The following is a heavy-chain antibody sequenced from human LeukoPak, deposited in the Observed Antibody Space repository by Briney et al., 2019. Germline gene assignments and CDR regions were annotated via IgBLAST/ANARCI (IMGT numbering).Heavy chain of an antibody. CDR3: ARGARWLQVDY. D-gene: IGHD5-24*01. Sequence: SETLSLTCTVSGGSIGSYYWSWIRQPPGKGLEWIGYIYYSGSTNYNPSLKSRVTISVDTSKNQFSLKLSSVTAADTAVYYCARGARWLQVDYWGQGTLVTVSS. J-gene: IGHJ4*02. CDR1: GGSIGSYY. V-gene: IGHV4-59*01. CDR2: IYYSGST.